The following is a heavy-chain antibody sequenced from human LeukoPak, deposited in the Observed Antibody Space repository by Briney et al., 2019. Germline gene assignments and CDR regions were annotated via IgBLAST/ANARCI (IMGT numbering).Heavy chain of an antibody. J-gene: IGHJ5*02. Sequence: SETLSLTCAVYGGSFSGYYWSWIRQPPGKGLEWIGEINHSGSTNYNPSLKSRVTISVDTSKNQFSLKLSSVTAADTAVYYCARAGYYDFWSGYSLTYNWFDPWGQGTLVTVSS. CDR2: INHSGST. CDR1: GGSFSGYY. D-gene: IGHD3-3*01. V-gene: IGHV4-34*01. CDR3: ARAGYYDFWSGYSLTYNWFDP.